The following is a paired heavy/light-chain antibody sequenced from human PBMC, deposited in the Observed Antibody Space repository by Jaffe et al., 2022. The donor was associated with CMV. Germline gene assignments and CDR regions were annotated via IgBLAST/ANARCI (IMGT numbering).Heavy chain of an antibody. J-gene: IGHJ6*03. CDR2: IYPRDSHV. D-gene: IGHD6-19*01. CDR1: GYTFTNYW. V-gene: IGHV5-51*01. Sequence: EVQLVQSGAEVKKPGESLKISCKASGYTFTNYWIGWVRQMPGKGLEWMGSIYPRDSHVRYSPSFQGQVTISADKSVSTAYLQWSSLKASDTAMYYCARRQEEAVAGNYYYYMDVWGEGTTVTVSS. CDR3: ARRQEEAVAGNYYYYMDV.
Light chain of an antibody. CDR3: MQALQTLYT. V-gene: IGKV2-28*01. CDR2: LGS. J-gene: IGKJ2*01. Sequence: DIVMTQSPLSLPVTPGEPASISCRSSQSLLHSNGYNYLDWYLQKPGQSPQLLIYLGSNRASGVPDRFSGSGSGTDFTLRISRVEAEDVGVYYCMQALQTLYTFGQGTKLEIK. CDR1: QSLLHSNGYNY.